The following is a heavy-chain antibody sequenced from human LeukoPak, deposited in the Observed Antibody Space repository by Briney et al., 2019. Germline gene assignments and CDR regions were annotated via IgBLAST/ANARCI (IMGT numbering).Heavy chain of an antibody. Sequence: SETLSLTCAVYGGSFSGYYWTWIRQPPGKGLEWIGYIYYGGSTYHNPSLRSRVTKSVDTSKNQFSLKLTSVTAADTAVYYCARGYGDYLAFDIWGQGTMVTVSS. CDR3: ARGYGDYLAFDI. CDR2: IYYGGST. D-gene: IGHD4-17*01. V-gene: IGHV4-30-4*01. J-gene: IGHJ3*02. CDR1: GGSFSGYY.